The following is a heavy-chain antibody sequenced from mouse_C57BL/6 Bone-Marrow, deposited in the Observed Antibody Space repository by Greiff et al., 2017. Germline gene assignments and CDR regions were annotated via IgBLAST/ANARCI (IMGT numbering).Heavy chain of an antibody. V-gene: IGHV1-19*01. D-gene: IGHD1-1*01. CDR1: GYTFTDYY. Sequence: EVQLVESGPVLVKPGASVKMSCKASGYTFTDYYMNWVKQSHGKSLEWIGVINPYNGGTSYNQKFKGKATLTVDKSSSTAYMELNSLTSEDSAVYYCARNGNGDWYFDVWGTGTTVTVSS. CDR2: INPYNGGT. CDR3: ARNGNGDWYFDV. J-gene: IGHJ1*03.